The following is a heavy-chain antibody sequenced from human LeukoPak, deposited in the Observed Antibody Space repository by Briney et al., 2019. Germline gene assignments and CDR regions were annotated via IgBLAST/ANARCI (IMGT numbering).Heavy chain of an antibody. V-gene: IGHV3-30*18. CDR1: GFTFSSYG. J-gene: IGHJ4*02. D-gene: IGHD2-15*01. Sequence: PGRSLRLSCAASGFTFSSYGVHWVRQAPGKGLEWVAVISYDGSNKYYADSVKGRFTISRDNSKNTLYLQMNSLRAEDTAVYYCAKASVVAATPDYWGQGTLVTVSS. CDR2: ISYDGSNK. CDR3: AKASVVAATPDY.